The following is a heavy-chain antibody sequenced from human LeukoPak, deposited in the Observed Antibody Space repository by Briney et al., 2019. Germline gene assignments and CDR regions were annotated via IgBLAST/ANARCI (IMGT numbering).Heavy chain of an antibody. CDR2: IYSGGST. J-gene: IGHJ6*02. CDR1: AFTFSGYA. CDR3: VGKAANYGMDV. D-gene: IGHD7-27*01. V-gene: IGHV3-66*01. Sequence: GGSLRLSCSASAFTFSGYALHWVRQAPGKGLEWVSVIYSGGSTYYADSVKGRFTISRDNSKNTLYLQMNSLRAEDTALYYCVGKAANYGMDVWGQGTTVIVSS.